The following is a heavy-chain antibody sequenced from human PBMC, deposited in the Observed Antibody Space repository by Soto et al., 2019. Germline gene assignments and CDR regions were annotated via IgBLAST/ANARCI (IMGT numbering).Heavy chain of an antibody. D-gene: IGHD4-17*01. J-gene: IGHJ5*02. CDR1: GYTFTSYD. CDR2: MNPNGGNT. V-gene: IGHV1-8*01. CDR3: ARGHSRLYGKAQDNWFDP. Sequence: QVQLVQSGAEVKKPGASVKVSCKASGYTFTSYDINWVRQATGQGLEWMGWMNPNGGNTGYAQKFQGRVTMTRDTSISTAYMVLSSLRSEDTAVYYCARGHSRLYGKAQDNWFDPWGQGTLVTVSS.